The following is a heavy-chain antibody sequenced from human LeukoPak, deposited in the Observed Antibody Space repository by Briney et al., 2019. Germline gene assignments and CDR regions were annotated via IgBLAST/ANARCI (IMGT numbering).Heavy chain of an antibody. Sequence: GGSLRLSCAASGFTFSSYAMSWVRQAPGKGLEWVSAISGSGGSTYYADSVEGRFTISRDNSENTLYLQMNSLRAEDTAVYYCAKDPANKRAGYFNYWGQGTLVTVSS. CDR1: GFTFSSYA. D-gene: IGHD1-1*01. J-gene: IGHJ4*02. CDR3: AKDPANKRAGYFNY. CDR2: ISGSGGST. V-gene: IGHV3-23*01.